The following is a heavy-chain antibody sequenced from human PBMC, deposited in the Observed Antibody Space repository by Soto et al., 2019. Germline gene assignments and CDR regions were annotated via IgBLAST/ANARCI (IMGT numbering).Heavy chain of an antibody. D-gene: IGHD3-16*01. J-gene: IGHJ6*02. CDR1: GAPITTTKW. CDR2: LSRGDER. Sequence: QVQLQESGPGLVKPSETLSLTCTVSGAPITTTKWWAWVRLPPGKGLEWIGELSRGDERSSNPSLEGRFTMSLDKSNNHFSLKLTSVTAEDTAIYYCAKQTISYTWGVWGRGTSVTVSS. CDR3: AKQTISYTWGV. V-gene: IGHV4-4*02.